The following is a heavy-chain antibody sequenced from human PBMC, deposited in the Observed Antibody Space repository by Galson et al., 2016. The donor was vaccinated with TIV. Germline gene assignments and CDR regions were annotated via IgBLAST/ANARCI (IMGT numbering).Heavy chain of an antibody. CDR3: ARERRYCGNECYLYYYYGMDV. CDR1: GVSVSDNY. CDR2: ISSAGTT. J-gene: IGHJ6*02. Sequence: SLRLSCAASGVSVSDNYMTWVRQAPGKGLEWVSLISSAGTTSYTDSVRGRFTISRDNSKNTLYLQMNSLRAEDTAVYYCARERRYCGNECYLYYYYGMDVWGQGTTVTVS. V-gene: IGHV3-66*01. D-gene: IGHD2-21*01.